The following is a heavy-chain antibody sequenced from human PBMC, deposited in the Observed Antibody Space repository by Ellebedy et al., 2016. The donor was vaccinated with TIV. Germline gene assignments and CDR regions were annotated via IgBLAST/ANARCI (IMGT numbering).Heavy chain of an antibody. CDR2: ISSSGTYI. Sequence: GESLKISCAASGFTFSSYSMNWVRQAPGKGLEWVSCISSSGTYIYYADLLKGRFTISRDSAKNSLYLQMNSLRAEDTAVYYCARGSGDLPFDYWGQGTLVTVSS. CDR1: GFTFSSYS. V-gene: IGHV3-21*01. D-gene: IGHD4-17*01. CDR3: ARGSGDLPFDY. J-gene: IGHJ4*02.